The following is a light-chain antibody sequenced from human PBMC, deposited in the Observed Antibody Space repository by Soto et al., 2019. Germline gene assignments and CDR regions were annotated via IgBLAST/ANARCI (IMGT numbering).Light chain of an antibody. Sequence: EIVFTQSPSTLSLSPGERATLSCRASQTVSSYLLWYQQKPGQAPRLLIYDASNRATGIPDRFSGSGSGTDFTLTISRLEPEDFAVYYCQHYGSSPPTFGQGTKVDIK. CDR3: QHYGSSPPT. CDR2: DAS. V-gene: IGKV3-20*01. CDR1: QTVSSY. J-gene: IGKJ1*01.